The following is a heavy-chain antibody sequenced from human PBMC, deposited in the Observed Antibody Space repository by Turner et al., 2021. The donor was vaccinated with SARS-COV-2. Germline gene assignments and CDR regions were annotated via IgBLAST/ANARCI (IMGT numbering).Heavy chain of an antibody. CDR2: FDPEVGET. J-gene: IGHJ5*02. CDR1: GYTLTELS. D-gene: IGHD2-2*01. CDR3: ATGYQLRVNWFDP. Sequence: KPGASVKVPCKISGYTLTELSMYWVRQAPGKGLEWMGGFDPEVGETIYAQNFQGRVTMTEDTSTDTAYMELSSLRSEDTAVYFCATGYQLRVNWFDPWGQGTLVTVSS. V-gene: IGHV1-24*01.